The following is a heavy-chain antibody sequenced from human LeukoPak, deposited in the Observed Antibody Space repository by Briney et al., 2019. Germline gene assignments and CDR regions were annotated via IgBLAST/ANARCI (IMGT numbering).Heavy chain of an antibody. D-gene: IGHD6-13*01. J-gene: IGHJ3*02. CDR1: GGSISSSSYY. Sequence: PSETLSLTCTVSGGSISSSSYYWGWIRQPPGKGLEWIGSIYYSGSTYYNPSLKSRVTISVDKSKNQFSLKLSSVTAADTAVYYCARWEAAAGSFDAFDIWGQGTMVTVSS. CDR2: IYYSGST. CDR3: ARWEAAAGSFDAFDI. V-gene: IGHV4-39*07.